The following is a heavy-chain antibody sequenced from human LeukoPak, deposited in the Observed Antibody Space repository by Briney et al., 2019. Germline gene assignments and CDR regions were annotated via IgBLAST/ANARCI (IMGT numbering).Heavy chain of an antibody. CDR2: ISNYNTM. CDR3: ARDEWWELPYDY. J-gene: IGHJ4*02. CDR1: GFTLSSYS. D-gene: IGHD1-26*01. Sequence: GGSLRLSCEVSGFTLSSYSMSWVRQAPGKGLEWIAYISNYNTMYYADSVKGRFIISRDNAENSLYLQMNSLRAEDTAVYYCARDEWWELPYDYRGQGTLVTVSS. V-gene: IGHV3-48*01.